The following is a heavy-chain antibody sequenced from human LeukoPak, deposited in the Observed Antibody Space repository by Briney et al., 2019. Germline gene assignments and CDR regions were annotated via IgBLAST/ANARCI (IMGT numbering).Heavy chain of an antibody. CDR2: IYSSGTI. V-gene: IGHV4-4*07. J-gene: IGHJ5*02. Sequence: SETLSLTCTVSGGSITNFYWSWIRQPAGKGLEWVGRIYSSGTITYNPSLERRVSMSVDTSKNQFSLKLSSVTAADTAVYYCARDSGTTGEVKFDPWGQGTLVIVSS. CDR1: GGSITNFY. CDR3: ARDSGTTGEVKFDP. D-gene: IGHD3-10*01.